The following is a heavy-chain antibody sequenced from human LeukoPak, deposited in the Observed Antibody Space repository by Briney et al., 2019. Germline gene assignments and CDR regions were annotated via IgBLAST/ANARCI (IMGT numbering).Heavy chain of an antibody. D-gene: IGHD3-10*02. CDR2: ISYDGSNK. Sequence: GGSLRLSCAASGFTFSSYTLHWVRQAPGKGLEWVSIISYDGSNKYYADSVKGRFTISRDNAKNSLYLQMNSLRAEDTAVYYCAELGITMIGGVWGKGATVTISS. CDR3: AELGITMIGGV. J-gene: IGHJ6*04. V-gene: IGHV3-30*04. CDR1: GFTFSSYT.